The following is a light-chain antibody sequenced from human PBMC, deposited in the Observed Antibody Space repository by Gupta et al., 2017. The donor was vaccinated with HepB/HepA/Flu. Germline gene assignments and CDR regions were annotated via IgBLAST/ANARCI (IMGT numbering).Light chain of an antibody. CDR3: CSYAGTNTDV. CDR1: SSDVGGYNY. V-gene: IGLV2-11*01. Sequence: QSALTQPRSVSGSLGQSVTLSCTGTSSDVGGYNYVSWYQQHPGKAPKLLVYDANNRPSGVPDRFSGSKSGNTASLTISGLQAEDEADYFCCSYAGTNTDVFAGGTKVTVL. J-gene: IGLJ1*01. CDR2: DAN.